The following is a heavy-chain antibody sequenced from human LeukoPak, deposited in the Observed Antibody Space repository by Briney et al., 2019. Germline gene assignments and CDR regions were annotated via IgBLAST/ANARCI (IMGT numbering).Heavy chain of an antibody. CDR1: GFTFSTKY. J-gene: IGHJ4*02. CDR3: ARDDYTHNLGYCFDY. Sequence: GGSLRLSCAASGFTFSTKYMNWVRQAPGKGLEWVSSISSDNTYIYHSDSVKGRFTISRDNSKSSLYLQMNSLRVEDTAVYYCARDDYTHNLGYCFDYWGQGTLVTVSS. D-gene: IGHD2-2*03. CDR2: ISSDNTYI. V-gene: IGHV3-21*01.